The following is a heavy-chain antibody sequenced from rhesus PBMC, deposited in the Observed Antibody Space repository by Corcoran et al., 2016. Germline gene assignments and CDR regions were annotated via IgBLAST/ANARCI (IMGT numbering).Heavy chain of an antibody. CDR3: ARVLYYYSGSYYPYYFDY. Sequence: QVTLKESGPALVKPTPTLTLTFHFSGFSIRPSGTGLVWILSPPGEALKWLASNYWNDSKYYSTSLKSRLTISKDTSKNQVVLTMTNMDPVDTATYYCARVLYYYSGSYYPYYFDYWGQGVLVTVSS. CDR2: NYWNDSK. CDR1: GFSIRPSGTG. V-gene: IGHV2-95*01. J-gene: IGHJ4*01. D-gene: IGHD3-16*01.